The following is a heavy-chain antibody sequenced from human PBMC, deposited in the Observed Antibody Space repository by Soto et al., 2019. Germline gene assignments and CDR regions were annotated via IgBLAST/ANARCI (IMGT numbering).Heavy chain of an antibody. D-gene: IGHD2-15*01. CDR2: IYWDDDK. J-gene: IGHJ4*02. V-gene: IGHV2-5*02. Sequence: QITLKESGPTLVKPTQTLTLTCTFSGFSLSTSGVGVGWIRQPPGKALEWLALIYWDDDKRYSPSLQSRLTTTQDTTKHQVVLTMTNMDPVDTATYYCAHSYCSGRRCYPAAYWGQGTLVPVSS. CDR3: AHSYCSGRRCYPAAY. CDR1: GFSLSTSGVG.